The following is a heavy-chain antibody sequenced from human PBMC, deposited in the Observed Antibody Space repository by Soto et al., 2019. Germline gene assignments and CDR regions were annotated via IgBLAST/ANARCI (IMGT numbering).Heavy chain of an antibody. CDR2: IDTSGTT. J-gene: IGHJ6*02. CDR1: VRSISSSY. V-gene: IGHV4-4*07. Sequence: SETLSLTCTVSVRSISSSYCSWIRQAAGKGLEWIGRIDTSGTTNYNPSLRSRVTMSVDASKNQFSLNLSSVTAADTAVYFCARGPRGYVYYHGMDVWGQGTTVTVS. D-gene: IGHD3-16*01. CDR3: ARGPRGYVYYHGMDV.